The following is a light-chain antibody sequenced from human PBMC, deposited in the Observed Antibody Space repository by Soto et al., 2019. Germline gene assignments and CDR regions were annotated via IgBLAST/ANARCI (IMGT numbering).Light chain of an antibody. Sequence: EIVLTQSPGTLSLSPGERATLSCRASQSFSSSYLAWYQQKPGQAPRLLIYGASSRATGIPDRFSGGGSGTDFSLTISRLDPEDFAVYYCQQYSRTPLTFGQGTRLESK. J-gene: IGKJ5*01. CDR2: GAS. CDR3: QQYSRTPLT. V-gene: IGKV3-20*01. CDR1: QSFSSSY.